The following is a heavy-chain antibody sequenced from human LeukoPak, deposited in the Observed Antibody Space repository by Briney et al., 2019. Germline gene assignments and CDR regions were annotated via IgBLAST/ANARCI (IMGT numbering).Heavy chain of an antibody. Sequence: ETLSLTCTVSGGSISSSNYYLCVIRQPPGKGLEESGSIYYSGRTYDNSSLKSRVTMSLDTSKNQFSLKLSSVTAADTAVYYCARLLYDRSGYYWFDPWGQGTLVTVSS. CDR1: GGSISSSNYY. CDR3: ARLLYDRSGYYWFDP. J-gene: IGHJ5*02. D-gene: IGHD3-22*01. V-gene: IGHV4-39*01. CDR2: IYYSGRT.